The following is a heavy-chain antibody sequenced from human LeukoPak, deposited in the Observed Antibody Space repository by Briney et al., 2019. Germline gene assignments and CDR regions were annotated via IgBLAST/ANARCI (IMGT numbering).Heavy chain of an antibody. CDR1: GFTFSSYW. D-gene: IGHD5-12*01. CDR3: TTIRPDY. J-gene: IGHJ4*02. CDR2: IKYDDSDT. Sequence: GGSLRLSCAASGFTFSSYWMHWVRHAPGKGLVWVSRIKYDDSDTHYADSVKGRFTISRDNAKNTLYLQMNSLSAEDTAVYYCTTIRPDYWGQGTLVTVSS. V-gene: IGHV3-74*01.